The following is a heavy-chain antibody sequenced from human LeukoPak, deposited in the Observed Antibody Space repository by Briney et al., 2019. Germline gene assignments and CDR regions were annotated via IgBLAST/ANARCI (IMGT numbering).Heavy chain of an antibody. J-gene: IGHJ4*02. V-gene: IGHV5-51*01. CDR3: ARLEWQWLGKSDY. CDR2: IYPGDSDT. Sequence: GESLKISCKGSGSRFTSYWIGWVRQMPGKGLEWMGIIYPGDSDTRYSPSFQGQVTISAAKSISTAYLQWSSLKASDTAMYYCARLEWQWLGKSDYWGQGTLVTVSS. D-gene: IGHD6-19*01. CDR1: GSRFTSYW.